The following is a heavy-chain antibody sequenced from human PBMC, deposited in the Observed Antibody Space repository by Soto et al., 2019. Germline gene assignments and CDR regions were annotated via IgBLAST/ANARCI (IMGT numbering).Heavy chain of an antibody. D-gene: IGHD3-9*01. Sequence: SQTLSLTCVISGDSVSSNSAAWNWIRQSPSRGLEWLGRTYYRSKWYNDYAVSVKSRITINPDTSKNQFSLQLNSVTPEDTAVYYCARDQTFDWLLSTDWFDPWGQGTLGTVSS. CDR2: TYYRSKWYN. CDR1: GDSVSSNSAA. J-gene: IGHJ5*02. CDR3: ARDQTFDWLLSTDWFDP. V-gene: IGHV6-1*01.